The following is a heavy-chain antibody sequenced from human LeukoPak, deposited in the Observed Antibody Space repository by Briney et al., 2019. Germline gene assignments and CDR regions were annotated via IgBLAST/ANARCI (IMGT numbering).Heavy chain of an antibody. V-gene: IGHV3-48*04. CDR3: ARWDYGDHGGEVLGFDY. Sequence: PGGSLRLSCAASGFTFSSYSMTWVRQAPGKGLEWVSYISSSSSTIYYADSVKGRFTISRDNAKNSLYLQMNSLRVEDTAVYYCARWDYGDHGGEVLGFDYWGQGTLVTVSS. CDR1: GFTFSSYS. D-gene: IGHD4-17*01. J-gene: IGHJ4*02. CDR2: ISSSSSTI.